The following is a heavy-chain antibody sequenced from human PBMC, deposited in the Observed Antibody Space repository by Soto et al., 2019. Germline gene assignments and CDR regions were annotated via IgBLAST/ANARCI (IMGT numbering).Heavy chain of an antibody. J-gene: IGHJ4*02. CDR2: ISSSSTTM. D-gene: IGHD3-22*01. CDR1: GFTFSSYS. V-gene: IGHV3-48*02. Sequence: GGSLRLSCAASGFTFSSYSMHWVRQAPGKGLEWVSYISSSSTTMYYADSVKGRFTISRDNAKNSLYLQMNSLRDEDTAVYYCAREFQYYYDSSGYYFGYWGQGTLVTVSS. CDR3: AREFQYYYDSSGYYFGY.